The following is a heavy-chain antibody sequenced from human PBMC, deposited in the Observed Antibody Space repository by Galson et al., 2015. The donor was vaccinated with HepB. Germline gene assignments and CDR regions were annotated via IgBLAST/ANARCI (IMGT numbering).Heavy chain of an antibody. Sequence: SLRLSCAASGFNFKTYTINWVRQTPGKGLEWVSSITPDGDDIYYADSVKARFTISRDNSKNSVFLHMNSLRGDDTALYFCARDPGRLAARPSDFWGQGTQVTVSS. CDR1: GFNFKTYT. J-gene: IGHJ4*02. D-gene: IGHD6-6*01. V-gene: IGHV3-21*06. CDR3: ARDPGRLAARPSDF. CDR2: ITPDGDDI.